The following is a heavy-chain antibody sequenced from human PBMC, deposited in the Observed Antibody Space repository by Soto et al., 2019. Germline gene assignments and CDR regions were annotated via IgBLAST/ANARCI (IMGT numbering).Heavy chain of an antibody. CDR3: AKDVGQQLVLNYGMDV. CDR1: GFTFRSFG. CDR2: VSYDGNHK. Sequence: QVQLVESGGGVIQPGTSLSLSCGSSGFTFRSFGMYWVRQAPGKGLECVAVVSYDGNHKYYADSVKGRFTVSRDNAKNMLYLQMNSLRGEDTAVYYCAKDVGQQLVLNYGMDVWGQGTTVTVSS. D-gene: IGHD6-13*01. V-gene: IGHV3-30*18. J-gene: IGHJ6*02.